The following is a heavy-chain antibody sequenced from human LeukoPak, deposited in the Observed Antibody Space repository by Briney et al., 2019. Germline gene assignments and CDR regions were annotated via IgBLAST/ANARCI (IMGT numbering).Heavy chain of an antibody. V-gene: IGHV4-39*07. CDR1: GGSISSSSYY. CDR2: IYYSGST. Sequence: SETLSLTCTVSGGSISSSSYYWGWIRQPPGKGLEWIGSIYYSGSTYYNPSLKSRVTISVDTSKNQFSLKLSSVTAADTAVYYCARGREGYDYVWGSYRSGNYFDYWGQGTLVTVSS. CDR3: ARGREGYDYVWGSYRSGNYFDY. J-gene: IGHJ4*02. D-gene: IGHD3-16*02.